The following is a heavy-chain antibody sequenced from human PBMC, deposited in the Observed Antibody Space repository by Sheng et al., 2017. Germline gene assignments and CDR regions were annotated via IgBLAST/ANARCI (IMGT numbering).Heavy chain of an antibody. D-gene: IGHD3-22*01. V-gene: IGHV3-53*01. CDR1: GFTVSSNY. CDR3: ARGPNYYDSSGYSES. J-gene: IGHJ4*02. Sequence: EVQLVESGGGLIQPGGSLRLSCAASGFTVSSNYMSWVRQAPGKGLEWVSVIYSGGSTYYADSVKGRFTISRDNSKNTLYLQMNSLRAEDTAVYYCARGPNYYDSSGYSESWGQGTLVTVSS. CDR2: IYSGGST.